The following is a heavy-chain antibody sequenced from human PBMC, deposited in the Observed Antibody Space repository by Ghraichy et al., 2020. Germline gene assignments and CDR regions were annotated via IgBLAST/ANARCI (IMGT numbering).Heavy chain of an antibody. CDR1: GGSFSGYY. J-gene: IGHJ4*02. D-gene: IGHD6-13*01. CDR2: INHSGST. Sequence: SETLSLTCAVYGGSFSGYYWSWIRQPPGKGLEWIGEINHSGSTNYNPSLKSRVTISVDTSKNQFSLKLSSVTAADTAVYYCARASYSSSWYWGQGTLVTVSS. CDR3: ARASYSSSWY. V-gene: IGHV4-34*01.